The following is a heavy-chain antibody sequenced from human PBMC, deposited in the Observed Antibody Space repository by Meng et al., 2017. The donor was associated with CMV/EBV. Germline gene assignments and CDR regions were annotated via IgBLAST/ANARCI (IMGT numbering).Heavy chain of an antibody. CDR3: ARDLKWELGRAWDYYYGMDV. CDR2: ISSRSSYI. J-gene: IGHJ6*02. CDR1: GFTFSSYS. D-gene: IGHD1-26*01. Sequence: GESLKISCAASGFTFSSYSMNWVRQAPGKGLEWVSSISSRSSYIYYADSVKGRFTISRDNAKNSLYLQMNSLRAEDTAVYYCARDLKWELGRAWDYYYGMDVWGQGTTVTVSS. V-gene: IGHV3-21*01.